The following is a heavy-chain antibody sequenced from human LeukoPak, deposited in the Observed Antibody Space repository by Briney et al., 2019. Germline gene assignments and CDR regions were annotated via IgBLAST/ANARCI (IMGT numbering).Heavy chain of an antibody. CDR2: IKPSGSEK. CDR3: VRDDDRPDNGLDY. CDR1: GFTFSNYW. D-gene: IGHD3-22*01. Sequence: PGGSLRLSCEGSGFTFSNYWMTWVRQAPEKGLEWVANIKPSGSEKHYADSVEGRFTISRDNAKNSLYLQMNSLRAEDTAVYYCVRDDDRPDNGLDYWGQGTLVTVSS. V-gene: IGHV3-7*01. J-gene: IGHJ4*02.